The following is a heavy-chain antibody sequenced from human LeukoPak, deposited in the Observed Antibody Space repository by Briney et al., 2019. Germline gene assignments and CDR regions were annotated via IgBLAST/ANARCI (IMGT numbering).Heavy chain of an antibody. J-gene: IGHJ4*02. V-gene: IGHV4-59*08. Sequence: SETLSLTCTVSGGSISNYYWSCLRQPPGKGLEWIGHIYSTGSTTYSPSLKSRVIMSADTSKNQFSLKVTSVTAADTAVYYCARHRPEGSYPLDSWGQGALVTVSS. CDR3: ARHRPEGSYPLDS. CDR1: GGSISNYY. CDR2: IYSTGST.